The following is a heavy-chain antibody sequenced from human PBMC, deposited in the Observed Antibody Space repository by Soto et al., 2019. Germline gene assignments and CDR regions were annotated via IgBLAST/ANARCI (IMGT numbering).Heavy chain of an antibody. J-gene: IGHJ4*02. D-gene: IGHD3-3*01. CDR3: AKMTDFCSGAPTHHFDY. V-gene: IGHV3-23*01. CDR1: GFTFSSYA. CDR2: ISGSGIIT. Sequence: GASLTLSRAASGFTFSSYAMSWVRQAPWKGLEWFSVISGSGIITYYADSLKGRFTISRDNSNKTLYVQINSLRAEDTAVYYCAKMTDFCSGAPTHHFDYWGQGT.